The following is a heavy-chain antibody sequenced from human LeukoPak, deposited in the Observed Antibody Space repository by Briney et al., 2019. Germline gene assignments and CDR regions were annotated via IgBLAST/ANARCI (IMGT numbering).Heavy chain of an antibody. CDR2: ISSSSSYI. V-gene: IGHV3-21*01. CDR3: ARVYSGATYYFDY. Sequence: GGSLRLSCAASGFTFSSYSMKWVRQAPGKGLEWVSSISSSSSYIYYADSVKGRFTISRDNAKNSLYLQMNSLRAEDTAVYYCARVYSGATYYFDYWGQGTLVTVSS. J-gene: IGHJ4*02. D-gene: IGHD1-26*01. CDR1: GFTFSSYS.